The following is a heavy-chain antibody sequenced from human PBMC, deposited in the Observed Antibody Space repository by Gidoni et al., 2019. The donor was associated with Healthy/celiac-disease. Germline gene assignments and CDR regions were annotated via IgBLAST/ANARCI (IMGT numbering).Heavy chain of an antibody. CDR3: ARQQYYYYYMDV. CDR2: IYYSGST. CDR1: GGSISSSSYY. Sequence: QLQLQESGPGLVKPSETLSLTCTVSGGSISSSSYYWGWIRQPPGKGLEWIGSIYYSGSTYYNPSLKSRVTISVDTSKNQFSLKLRSVTAADTAVYYCARQQYYYYYMDVWGKGTTVIVSS. V-gene: IGHV4-39*01. J-gene: IGHJ6*03.